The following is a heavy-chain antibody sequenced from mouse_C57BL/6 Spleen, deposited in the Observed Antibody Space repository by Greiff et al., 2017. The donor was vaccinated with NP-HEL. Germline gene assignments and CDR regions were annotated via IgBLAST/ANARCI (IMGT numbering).Heavy chain of an antibody. J-gene: IGHJ4*01. D-gene: IGHD2-10*02. Sequence: VQLQQPGAELVKPGASVKLSCKASGYTFTSYWMHWVKQRPGQGLEWIGMIHPNSGSTNYNEKFKSKATLTVDKSSSTAYMQLSSLTSEDSAVYYCARSGYGPYYAMDYWGQGTSVTVSS. CDR3: ARSGYGPYYAMDY. V-gene: IGHV1-64*01. CDR2: IHPNSGST. CDR1: GYTFTSYW.